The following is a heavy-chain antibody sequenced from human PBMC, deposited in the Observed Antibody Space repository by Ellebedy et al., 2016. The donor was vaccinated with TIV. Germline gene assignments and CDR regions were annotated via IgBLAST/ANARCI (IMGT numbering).Heavy chain of an antibody. CDR3: ASWDFDY. CDR2: ISYHGINQ. D-gene: IGHD7-27*01. V-gene: IGHV3-30*04. Sequence: PGGSLRLSCAASGFTFSDYAMLWVRQPPGKGLEWVALISYHGINQHYADSVKGRFTISRDNFNNTLYLQMNSLRAEDTAVYWCASWDFDYWGQGTLVTVSS. J-gene: IGHJ4*02. CDR1: GFTFSDYA.